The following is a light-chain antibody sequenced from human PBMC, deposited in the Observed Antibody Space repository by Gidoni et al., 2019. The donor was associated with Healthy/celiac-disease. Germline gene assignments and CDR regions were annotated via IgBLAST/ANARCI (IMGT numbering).Light chain of an antibody. V-gene: IGLV2-14*01. J-gene: IGLJ2*01. Sequence: QSALPQPASVSGATGQSLTITCTGTSSDVGGYNYVSWYQQHPGKSPKLMIYDVSNRPSGVSNRFSGSTTGNTASLTISGLQAEDEADYYCSSYTIISTLEVLFGGGTKLTVL. CDR3: SSYTIISTLEVL. CDR1: SSDVGGYNY. CDR2: DVS.